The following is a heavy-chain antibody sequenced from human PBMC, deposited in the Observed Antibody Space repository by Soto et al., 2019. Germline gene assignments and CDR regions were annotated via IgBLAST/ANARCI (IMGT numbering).Heavy chain of an antibody. CDR1: GFTFSSYW. Sequence: EVQLVESGGGLVQPGGSLRLSCAASGFTFSSYWMNWVRQAPGKGLEWVANIKQDGTENFYVDSVKDRFTISRDNAKNSLYLQLDRLRADDTAVYYCAGGTGWFIVDWGQGTMVTVSS. J-gene: IGHJ4*02. CDR2: IKQDGTEN. CDR3: AGGTGWFIVD. V-gene: IGHV3-7*02. D-gene: IGHD6-19*01.